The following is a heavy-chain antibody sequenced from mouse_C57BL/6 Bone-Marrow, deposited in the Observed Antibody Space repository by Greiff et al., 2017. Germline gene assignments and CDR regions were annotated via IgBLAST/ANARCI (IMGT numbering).Heavy chain of an antibody. CDR2: IYPGDGDT. CDR1: GYAFSSYW. CDR3: ARRAITTVVAKDYFDY. V-gene: IGHV1-80*01. J-gene: IGHJ2*01. Sequence: VQLQQSGAELVKPGASVKISCKASGYAFSSYWINWVKQRPGKGLEWIGQIYPGDGDTNYNGKFKGKATLTADKSSSTAYMQLSSLTSEDSAVYFCARRAITTVVAKDYFDYWGQGTTLTVSS. D-gene: IGHD1-1*01.